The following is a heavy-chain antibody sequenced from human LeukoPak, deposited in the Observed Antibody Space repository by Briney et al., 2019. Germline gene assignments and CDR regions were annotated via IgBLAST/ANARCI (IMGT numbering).Heavy chain of an antibody. Sequence: GASVKVSCKASGYTFTGYYMHWVRQAPGQGLELMGWINPNSGGTNYAQKFQGRVTMTRDTSISTAYMELSRPRSDDTAVYYCARVPDIVVVPAAIWFDPWGQGTLVTVSS. CDR2: INPNSGGT. CDR1: GYTFTGYY. CDR3: ARVPDIVVVPAAIWFDP. J-gene: IGHJ5*02. V-gene: IGHV1-2*02. D-gene: IGHD2-2*01.